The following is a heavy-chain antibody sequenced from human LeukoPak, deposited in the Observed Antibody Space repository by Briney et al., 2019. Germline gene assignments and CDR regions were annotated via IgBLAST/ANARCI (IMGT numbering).Heavy chain of an antibody. V-gene: IGHV3-66*01. CDR3: ARDLAARGGDWFDP. CDR2: IYSGGST. D-gene: IGHD6-6*01. J-gene: IGHJ5*02. Sequence: GGSLRLSCAASGFTVSSNYMSWVRQAPGKGLEWVSVIYSGGSTYYADSVKGRFTISRDNSKNTLYLQMNSLRAEDTAVYYRARDLAARGGDWFDPWGQGTLVTVSS. CDR1: GFTVSSNY.